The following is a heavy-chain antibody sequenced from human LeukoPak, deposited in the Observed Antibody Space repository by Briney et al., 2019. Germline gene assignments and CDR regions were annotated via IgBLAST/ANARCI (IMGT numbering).Heavy chain of an antibody. CDR2: VYDSGST. CDR3: ARHGGSYSFDY. J-gene: IGHJ4*02. CDR1: GGSINNYY. V-gene: IGHV4-59*08. Sequence: SETLSLTCTVSGGSINNYYWSWIRQPPGKGLEWIGYVYDSGSTNYNPSLKSRVTISIDTSTNQFSLKMTSVTASDTALYYCARHGGSYSFDYWGQGTLVTASS. D-gene: IGHD1-26*01.